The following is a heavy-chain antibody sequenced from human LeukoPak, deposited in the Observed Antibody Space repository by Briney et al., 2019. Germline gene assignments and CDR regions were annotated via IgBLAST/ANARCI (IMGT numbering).Heavy chain of an antibody. CDR1: GGSFSGYY. Sequence: KSSETLSLTCAVYGGSFSGYYWSWIRQPPGKGLEWIGEINHSGSTNYNPSLKSRVTISVDTSKNQFSLKLSSVTAADTAVYYCASGGGHAYYWGQGTLVTVSS. D-gene: IGHD2-21*01. V-gene: IGHV4-34*01. J-gene: IGHJ4*02. CDR2: INHSGST. CDR3: ASGGGHAYY.